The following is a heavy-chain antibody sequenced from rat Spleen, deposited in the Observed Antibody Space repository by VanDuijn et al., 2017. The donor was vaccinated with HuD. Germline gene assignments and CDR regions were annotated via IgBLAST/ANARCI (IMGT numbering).Heavy chain of an antibody. CDR1: GYSITSSYR. CDR3: ASSDGYYVMDA. J-gene: IGHJ4*01. CDR2: INNAGST. D-gene: IGHD1-12*02. Sequence: EVQLQESGPGLVKPSQSLSLTCSVTGYSITSSYRWNWIRKFPGNKLEWMGYINNAGSTNYNPSLKSRISITRDTSKNQFFLQVNSVTTEDTATYYCASSDGYYVMDAWGQGASVTVSS. V-gene: IGHV3-3*01.